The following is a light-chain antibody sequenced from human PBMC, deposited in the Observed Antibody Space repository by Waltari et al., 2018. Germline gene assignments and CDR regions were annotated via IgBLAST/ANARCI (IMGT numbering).Light chain of an antibody. CDR3: CSYAGSSTYVL. J-gene: IGLJ2*01. V-gene: IGLV2-23*01. Sequence: QSALTQPAPVSGSLGQQITISCTGANSDVGTYNLVSWYQQPPGKAPKLMIYEGSKRPSGVSNRFSGSQSGNTASLTISGLQAEDDGDYYCCSYAGSSTYVLFGGGTKLTVL. CDR1: NSDVGTYNL. CDR2: EGS.